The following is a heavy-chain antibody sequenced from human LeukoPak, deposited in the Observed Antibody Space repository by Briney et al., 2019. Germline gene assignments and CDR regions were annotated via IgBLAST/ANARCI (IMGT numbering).Heavy chain of an antibody. CDR2: IIASGVTT. CDR1: GFTFTNYA. V-gene: IGHV3-23*01. J-gene: IGHJ6*02. CDR3: TRLFYYDTDALDV. Sequence: GGSLRLSCAASGFTFTNYAMGWVRQAPGKGPEWVSTIIASGVTTYYADSVKGRFTISRDNSKNTLFLQMNSLRAEDTAVYYCTRLFYYDTDALDVWGRGTTVTVSS. D-gene: IGHD3-22*01.